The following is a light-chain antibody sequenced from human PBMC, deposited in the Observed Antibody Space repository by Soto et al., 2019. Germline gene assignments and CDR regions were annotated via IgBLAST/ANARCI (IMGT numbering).Light chain of an antibody. CDR3: QQYGNSPTT. CDR2: GAS. J-gene: IGKJ5*01. V-gene: IGKV3-20*01. Sequence: EIVLTQSPGTLSLSPGERATLSCRASQSVSSSYLAWYQQKPGQAPRLLIYGASSRATGTPDRFSGSGSGTDFTLTVSRLEPEDFAVYYCQQYGNSPTTFGQGTRLEIK. CDR1: QSVSSSY.